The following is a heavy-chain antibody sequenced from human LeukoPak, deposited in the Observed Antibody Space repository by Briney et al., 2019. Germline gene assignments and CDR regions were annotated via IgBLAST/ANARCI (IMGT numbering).Heavy chain of an antibody. Sequence: GGSLRLSCAASGFTSSSYEMNWVRQAPGKGLEWVAFIPYDGTNKYHADSVKGRFTISRDNSKNTLYLQMNSLRAEDTAVYYCVQGTRRGAITMVRGVVGKSFYFDSWGQGTLVTVSS. CDR3: VQGTRRGAITMVRGVVGKSFYFDS. J-gene: IGHJ4*02. D-gene: IGHD3-10*01. CDR2: IPYDGTNK. V-gene: IGHV3-30*02. CDR1: GFTSSSYE.